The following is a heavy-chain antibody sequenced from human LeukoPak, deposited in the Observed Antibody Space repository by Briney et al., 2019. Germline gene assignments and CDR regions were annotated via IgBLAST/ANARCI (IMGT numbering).Heavy chain of an antibody. Sequence: SETLSLTCTVSGGSISSSSYYWGWIRQPPGKGLEWIGSIYYSGSTYYNPSLKSRVTISVDTSKNQFSLKLSSVTAADTAVYYCARHGRIAAAGTDAFDIWGQGTMVTVSS. D-gene: IGHD6-13*01. CDR1: GGSISSSSYY. CDR2: IYYSGST. V-gene: IGHV4-39*01. J-gene: IGHJ3*02. CDR3: ARHGRIAAAGTDAFDI.